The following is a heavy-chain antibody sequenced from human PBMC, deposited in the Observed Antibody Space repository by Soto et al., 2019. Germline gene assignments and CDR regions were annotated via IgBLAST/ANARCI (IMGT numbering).Heavy chain of an antibody. CDR2: IDPSDSYT. Sequence: PGESLKISCKGSGYSFTSYWISWVRQMPGKGLEWMGRIDPSDSYTNYSPSFQGHVTISADKSISTAYLQWSSLKASDTAMYYCARHGVVGATSGSYYYYGMDVWGQGTTVTVS. CDR3: ARHGVVGATSGSYYYYGMDV. D-gene: IGHD1-26*01. J-gene: IGHJ6*02. CDR1: GYSFTSYW. V-gene: IGHV5-10-1*01.